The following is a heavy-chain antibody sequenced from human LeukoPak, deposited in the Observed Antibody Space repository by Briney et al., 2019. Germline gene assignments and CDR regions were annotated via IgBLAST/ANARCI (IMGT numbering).Heavy chain of an antibody. Sequence: GGSLRLSCATSGFTVSSYWMHWVRQAPGKGRVWLSRVNIDGSSVAYADSVKGRFTISRDNAKDSLYLQMHSLRAEDTAVYYCASGVQGTSWTVNWGRGTLVTVSS. CDR2: VNIDGSSV. V-gene: IGHV3-74*01. D-gene: IGHD3/OR15-3a*01. CDR1: GFTVSSYW. CDR3: ASGVQGTSWTVN. J-gene: IGHJ4*01.